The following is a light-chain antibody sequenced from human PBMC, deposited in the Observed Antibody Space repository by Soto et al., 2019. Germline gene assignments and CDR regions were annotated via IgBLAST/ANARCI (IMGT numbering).Light chain of an antibody. CDR2: AAS. Sequence: IQMTQSPSSLSASVGDRVTITCRASHSISSYLNWYQQKPGKAPKLLIYAASNLQSGVPSRFSGGGSGTDFTLAISSLQSEDFATYYCQQSYSTPPFTFGPGTKVDVK. CDR3: QQSYSTPPFT. CDR1: HSISSY. J-gene: IGKJ3*01. V-gene: IGKV1-39*01.